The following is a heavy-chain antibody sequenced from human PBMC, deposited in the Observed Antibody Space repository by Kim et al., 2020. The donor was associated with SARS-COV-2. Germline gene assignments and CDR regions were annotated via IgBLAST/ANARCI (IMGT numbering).Heavy chain of an antibody. J-gene: IGHJ4*02. CDR2: IYHSGST. CDR1: GYSISSGYY. Sequence: SETLSLTCTVSGYSISSGYYWGWIRQPPGKGLEWIGSIYHSGSTYYNPSLKSRVTISVDTSKNQFSLKLSSVTAADTAVYYCARDLPGGAAAGTSIVGYWGQGTLVTVSS. V-gene: IGHV4-38-2*02. D-gene: IGHD6-13*01. CDR3: ARDLPGGAAAGTSIVGY.